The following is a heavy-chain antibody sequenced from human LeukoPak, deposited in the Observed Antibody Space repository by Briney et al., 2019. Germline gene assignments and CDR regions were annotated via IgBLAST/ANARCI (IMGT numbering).Heavy chain of an antibody. CDR3: ARDRVVVTATSSYWYFDL. CDR2: IYYSGST. D-gene: IGHD2-21*02. V-gene: IGHV4-31*03. Sequence: PSETLSLTCTVSGGSISSGGYYWSWIRQHPGKGLEWSGYIYYSGSTYYNPSLKSRVTISVDTSKNQFSLKLSSVTAADTAVYYCARDRVVVTATSSYWYFDLWGRGTLVTVSS. J-gene: IGHJ2*01. CDR1: GGSISSGGYY.